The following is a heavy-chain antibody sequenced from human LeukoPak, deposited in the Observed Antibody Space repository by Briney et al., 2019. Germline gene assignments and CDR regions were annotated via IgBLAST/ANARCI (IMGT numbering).Heavy chain of an antibody. CDR3: AIGVNYAFDD. D-gene: IGHD1-7*01. V-gene: IGHV3-74*01. CDR1: GFTFSSYW. J-gene: IGHJ4*02. Sequence: GGSLRLSCAASGFTFSSYWMHWVRQAPGKGLEWVSRISTDGTTISYADSVRGRFTISRDNSKNTVYLQMDSLRPEDTAVYYCAIGVNYAFDDWGQGTLVTVSS. CDR2: ISTDGTTI.